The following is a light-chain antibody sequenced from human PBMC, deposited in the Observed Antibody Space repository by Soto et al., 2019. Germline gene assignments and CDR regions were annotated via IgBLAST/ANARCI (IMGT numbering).Light chain of an antibody. J-gene: IGKJ1*01. CDR1: QTISSW. CDR3: QHYNSYSEA. CDR2: KAS. Sequence: DIQMTPSASTLSGSVVDRVTITCRASQTISSWLAWYQQKPGKAPKLLIYKASTLKSGVPSRFSGSGSGTEFTLTISSLQPDDFATYYCQHYNSYSEAFGQGTKVDIK. V-gene: IGKV1-5*03.